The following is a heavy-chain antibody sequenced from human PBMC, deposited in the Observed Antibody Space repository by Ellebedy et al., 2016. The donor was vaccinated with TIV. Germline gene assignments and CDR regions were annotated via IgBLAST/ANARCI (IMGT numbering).Heavy chain of an antibody. Sequence: SETLSLTXSVSGGSINSGDYYWSWIRQPPGKGLEWLGYIYYSGTTCYNTSLKSRITISVDTSKNQFSLRLSSVTAADTAVYFCARETDFWSDSSYFDYWGQGILVTISS. V-gene: IGHV4-30-4*01. CDR1: GGSINSGDYY. CDR3: ARETDFWSDSSYFDY. CDR2: IYYSGTT. J-gene: IGHJ4*02. D-gene: IGHD3-3*01.